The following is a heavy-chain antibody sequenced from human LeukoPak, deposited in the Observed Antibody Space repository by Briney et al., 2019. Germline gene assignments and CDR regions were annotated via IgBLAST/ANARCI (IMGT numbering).Heavy chain of an antibody. V-gene: IGHV3-74*01. CDR2: IKIDGSNT. J-gene: IGHJ1*01. D-gene: IGHD6-13*01. CDR1: GFTFSRYW. CDR3: ARGSHAYSSSWLTKTDYFQH. Sequence: GGSLRLSCAASGFTFSRYWMHWIRQAPGKGLVWVSRIKIDGSNTIYADSVKGRFTFSRDNAKNSLYLQMNSLRAEDTAVYYCARGSHAYSSSWLTKTDYFQHWGQGTLVTVSS.